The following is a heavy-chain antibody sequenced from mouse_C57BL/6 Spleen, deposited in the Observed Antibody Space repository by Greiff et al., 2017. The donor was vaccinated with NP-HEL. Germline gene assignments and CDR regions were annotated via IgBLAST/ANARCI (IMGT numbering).Heavy chain of an antibody. CDR2: IDPETGGT. Sequence: VQLQQSGAELVRPGASVTLSCKASGYTFTDYEMHWVKQTPVHGLEWIGAIDPETGGTAYNQKFKGKAILTADKSSSTAYMELRSLTSEDSAVYYCTRSHYSNHKFAYWGQGTLVTVSA. J-gene: IGHJ3*01. V-gene: IGHV1-15*01. CDR3: TRSHYSNHKFAY. CDR1: GYTFTDYE. D-gene: IGHD2-5*01.